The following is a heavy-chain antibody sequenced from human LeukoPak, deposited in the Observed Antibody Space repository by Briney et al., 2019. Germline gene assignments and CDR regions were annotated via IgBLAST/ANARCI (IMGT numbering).Heavy chain of an antibody. CDR1: GGSFSEYY. V-gene: IGHV4-34*01. Sequence: SETLSLTCAVYGGSFSEYYWSWIRQPPGKGLEWIGEINHSGSTNYNPSLKSRVTISVDTSKKQFSLKLSSVTAADTAVYYCARGRSIAAARWFDPWGQGTLVTVSS. D-gene: IGHD6-13*01. J-gene: IGHJ5*02. CDR2: INHSGST. CDR3: ARGRSIAAARWFDP.